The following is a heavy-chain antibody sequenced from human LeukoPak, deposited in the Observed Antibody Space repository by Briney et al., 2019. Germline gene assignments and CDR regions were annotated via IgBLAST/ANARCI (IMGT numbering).Heavy chain of an antibody. CDR1: GFTFSSYE. V-gene: IGHV3-48*03. CDR3: ARLLSSSASCYDF. Sequence: GGSLRLSCAASGFTFSSYEMNWVRQAPGKGLEWVSYISTSGSTIYYADSGKGRFTISRDNAKNSLYLQMNSLRAEDTAVYYCARLLSSSASCYDFWGQGTLVTASS. J-gene: IGHJ4*02. D-gene: IGHD2-2*01. CDR2: ISTSGSTI.